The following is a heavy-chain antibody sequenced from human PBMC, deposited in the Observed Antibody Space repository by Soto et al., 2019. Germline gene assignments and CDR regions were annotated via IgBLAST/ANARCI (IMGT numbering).Heavy chain of an antibody. D-gene: IGHD2-8*01. CDR2: IIPIFGTA. CDR1: GGTFSSYA. V-gene: IGHV1-69*13. Sequence: SVKVSCKASGGTFSSYAISWVRQAPGQGLEWMGGIIPIFGTANYAQKFQGRVTITADESTSTAYMELSSLRSEDTAVYYCARTYCTNGVCHYYYYYGMDVWGQGTTVTVSS. J-gene: IGHJ6*01. CDR3: ARTYCTNGVCHYYYYYGMDV.